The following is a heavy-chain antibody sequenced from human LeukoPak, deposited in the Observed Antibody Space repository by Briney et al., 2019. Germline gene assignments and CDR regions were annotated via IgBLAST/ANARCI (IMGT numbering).Heavy chain of an antibody. CDR2: INAGNGNT. J-gene: IGHJ4*02. CDR1: GYTFTGYY. V-gene: IGHV1-3*01. D-gene: IGHD3-22*01. Sequence: ASVKVSCKASGYTFTGYYMHWVRQAPGQGLEWMGWINAGNGNTKYSQKFQGRVTITRDTSASTAYMELSSLRSEDTAVYYCARATYYYDSSGVFDYWGQGTLVTVSS. CDR3: ARATYYYDSSGVFDY.